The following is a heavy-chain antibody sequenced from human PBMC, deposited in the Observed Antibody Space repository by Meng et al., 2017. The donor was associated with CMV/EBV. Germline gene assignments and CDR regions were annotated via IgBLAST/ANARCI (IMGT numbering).Heavy chain of an antibody. J-gene: IGHJ5*02. Sequence: GSLRLSCAVYGGSFSGYYWSWIRQPPGKGLEWIGEINHGGSTNYNPSLKSRVTISVDTSKNQFSLKLSSVTAADTAVYYCARGRSGTGRRRIAAAGWFDPWGQGTLVTVSS. CDR3: ARGRSGTGRRRIAAAGWFDP. CDR1: GGSFSGYY. D-gene: IGHD6-13*01. CDR2: INHGGST. V-gene: IGHV4-34*01.